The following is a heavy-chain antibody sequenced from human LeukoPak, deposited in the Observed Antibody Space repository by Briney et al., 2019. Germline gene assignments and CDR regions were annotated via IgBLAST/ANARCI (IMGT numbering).Heavy chain of an antibody. Sequence: ASVKVSCKASGYTFTGYYMHWVRQAPGQGLEWMGWINPNSGGTNYAQKFQGRVTMTRDTSISTAYMELSRLRSDDTAVYYCARDLRGVVVINSPGFDYWGQGTLVTVSS. CDR3: ARDLRGVVVINSPGFDY. CDR1: GYTFTGYY. J-gene: IGHJ4*02. CDR2: INPNSGGT. V-gene: IGHV1-2*02. D-gene: IGHD3-22*01.